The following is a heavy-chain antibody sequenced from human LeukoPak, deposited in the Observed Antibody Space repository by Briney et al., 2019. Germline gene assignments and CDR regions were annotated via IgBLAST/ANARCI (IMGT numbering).Heavy chain of an antibody. J-gene: IGHJ6*03. CDR1: GYSFTSYW. CDR3: ARPRIAAAGNVYYMDV. CDR2: IYLGDSDT. D-gene: IGHD6-13*01. Sequence: GESLKISCKGSGYSFTSYWIGWVRQMPGKGLGGMGIIYLGDSDTRYSPSFQGQVTISADKPISTAYLQWSSLKASDTAMYYCARPRIAAAGNVYYMDVWGKGTTVTVSS. V-gene: IGHV5-51*01.